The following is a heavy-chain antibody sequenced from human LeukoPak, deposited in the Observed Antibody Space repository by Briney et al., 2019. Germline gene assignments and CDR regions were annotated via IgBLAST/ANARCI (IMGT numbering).Heavy chain of an antibody. J-gene: IGHJ4*02. V-gene: IGHV1-2*02. Sequence: GASVKVSCKASGYTFTGYYIHWVRQAPGQGLEWMGWINPNSGGTNYAQKFQGRVTMTTDTSTSTAYMELRSLRSDDTAVYYCARAGYSSGWYVGDAFDYWGQGTLVTVSS. CDR2: INPNSGGT. CDR3: ARAGYSSGWYVGDAFDY. D-gene: IGHD6-19*01. CDR1: GYTFTGYY.